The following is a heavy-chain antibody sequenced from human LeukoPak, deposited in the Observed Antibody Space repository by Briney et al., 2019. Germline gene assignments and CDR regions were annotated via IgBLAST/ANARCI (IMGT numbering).Heavy chain of an antibody. D-gene: IGHD3-10*01. CDR2: IRSKNNDYGT. Sequence: QPGGSLRLSCTASGFTFSDSAMHWVRQASGKGLEWVGRIRSKNNDYGTAYGESMKGRFTISRDDSKNTAYLQMDSLKTEDTAVYYCTGNYYGSGSYADFDYWGQGTLVTVSS. J-gene: IGHJ4*02. CDR3: TGNYYGSGSYADFDY. CDR1: GFTFSDSA. V-gene: IGHV3-73*01.